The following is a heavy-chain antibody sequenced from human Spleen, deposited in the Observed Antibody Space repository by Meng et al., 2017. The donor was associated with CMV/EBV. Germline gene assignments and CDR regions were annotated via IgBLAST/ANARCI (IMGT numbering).Heavy chain of an antibody. V-gene: IGHV3-21*01. CDR2: ISSRGTYI. Sequence: GESLKISCAASGFTFSTYTMNWVRQAPGKGLERVSSISSRGTYIYYADSVEGRLTMSRDNAKNSLYLQMNSLRAEDTAVYYCARDLTILGERAGMDVWGQGTTVTVSS. J-gene: IGHJ6*02. CDR1: GFTFSTYT. CDR3: ARDLTILGERAGMDV. D-gene: IGHD3-3*01.